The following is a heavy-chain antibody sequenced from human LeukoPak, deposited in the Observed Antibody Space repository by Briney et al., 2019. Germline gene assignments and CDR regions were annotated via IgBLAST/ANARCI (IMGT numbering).Heavy chain of an antibody. CDR2: ISSTGGTT. CDR3: AKVRWELLRRRYYFDY. Sequence: PGGSLRLSCAASGITFSSYGMSWVRQAPGKGLEWVSSISSTGGTTYYADSVKGRFTISRDNSKNTLYLQMNSLRAEDTAVYYCAKVRWELLRRRYYFDYWGQGTLVTVSS. CDR1: GITFSSYG. V-gene: IGHV3-23*01. D-gene: IGHD1-26*01. J-gene: IGHJ4*02.